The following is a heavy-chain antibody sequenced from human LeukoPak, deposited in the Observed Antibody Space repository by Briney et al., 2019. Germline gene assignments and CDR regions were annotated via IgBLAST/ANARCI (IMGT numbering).Heavy chain of an antibody. CDR1: GGSISSYY. D-gene: IGHD6-25*01. CDR2: IYYSGST. V-gene: IGHV4-59*01. CDR3: ARGSIAAKWAKSNGRYMDV. J-gene: IGHJ6*03. Sequence: SETLSLTCTVSGGSISSYYWSWIRQPPGKGLKWIGYIYYSGSTNYNPSLKSRVTISVDTSKNQFSLKLSSVTAADTAVYYCARGSIAAKWAKSNGRYMDVWGKGTTVTVSS.